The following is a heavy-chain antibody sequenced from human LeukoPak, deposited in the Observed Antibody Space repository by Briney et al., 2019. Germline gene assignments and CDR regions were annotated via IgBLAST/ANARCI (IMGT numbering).Heavy chain of an antibody. CDR2: INPNSGGT. CDR3: ARGCSSTSCHSLFDY. V-gene: IGHV1-2*06. Sequence: ASVKVSCKASGYTFTGYYMHWVRQAPGQGLEWMGRINPNSGGTNYAQKFQGRVTMTRDTSISTAYMELSRPRSDDTAVYYCARGCSSTSCHSLFDYWGQGTLVTVSS. J-gene: IGHJ4*02. D-gene: IGHD2-2*01. CDR1: GYTFTGYY.